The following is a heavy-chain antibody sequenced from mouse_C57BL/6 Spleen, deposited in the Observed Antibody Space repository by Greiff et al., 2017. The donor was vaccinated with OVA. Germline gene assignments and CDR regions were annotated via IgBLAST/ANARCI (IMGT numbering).Heavy chain of an antibody. D-gene: IGHD3-2*02. J-gene: IGHJ3*01. V-gene: IGHV5-9-1*02. CDR2: ISSGGDYI. Sequence: EVQRVESGEGLVKPGGSLKLSCAASGFTFSSYAMSWVRQTPEKRLEWVAYISSGGDYIYYADTVKGRFTISRDNARNTLYLQMSSLKSEDTAMYYCTRSLDSSGYAWFAYWGQGTLVTVSA. CDR1: GFTFSSYA. CDR3: TRSLDSSGYAWFAY.